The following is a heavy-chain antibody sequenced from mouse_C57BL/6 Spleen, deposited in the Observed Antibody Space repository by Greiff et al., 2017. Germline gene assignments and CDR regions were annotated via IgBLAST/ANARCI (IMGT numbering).Heavy chain of an antibody. CDR3: ARRGDYGSGFYDLDY. J-gene: IGHJ4*01. V-gene: IGHV2-2*01. CDR1: GFSLTSYG. Sequence: VQRVESGHGLVQPSQSLSITCTVSGFSLTSYGVHWVRQSPGKGLEWLGEIWSSGSTDYNAAFITRLGISRENSKTQFFFKMNSLQADDTAIYYCARRGDYGSGFYDLDYWGQGTSVTVSS. D-gene: IGHD1-1*01. CDR2: IWSSGST.